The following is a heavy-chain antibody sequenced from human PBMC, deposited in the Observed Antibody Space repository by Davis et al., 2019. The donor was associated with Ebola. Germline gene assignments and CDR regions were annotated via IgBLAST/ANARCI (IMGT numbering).Heavy chain of an antibody. D-gene: IGHD5-18*01. CDR2: ISGNGGSI. CDR1: GFTFSSYA. J-gene: IGHJ4*02. CDR3: AKEIGRGYTYGD. Sequence: GGSLRLSCAASGFTFSSYAMSWVRQAPGKGLEWVSAISGNGGSILSADSVKGRFTISRDNSRDTLYLEMNSLRVEDTAVYYCAKEIGRGYTYGDWGQGTLVTVSS. V-gene: IGHV3-23*01.